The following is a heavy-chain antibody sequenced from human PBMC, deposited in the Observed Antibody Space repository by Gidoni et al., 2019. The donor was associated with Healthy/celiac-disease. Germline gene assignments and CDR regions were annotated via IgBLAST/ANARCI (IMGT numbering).Heavy chain of an antibody. CDR2: IYHSGST. V-gene: IGHV4-4*02. CDR3: ARVRSIQQWLDRLPYFDY. CDR1: RVPIRSSHW. D-gene: IGHD6-19*01. J-gene: IGHJ4*02. Sequence: QVQPQESVPGLVKPSWPLPLTCAVARVPIRSSHWWSWVRQPPGKGLEWIGEIYHSGSTNYNPSLKSRVTISVDKSKNQFSLKLSSVTAADTAVYYCARVRSIQQWLDRLPYFDYWGQGTLVTVSS.